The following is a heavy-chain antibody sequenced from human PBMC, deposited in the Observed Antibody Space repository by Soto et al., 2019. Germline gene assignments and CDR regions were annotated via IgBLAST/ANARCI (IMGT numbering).Heavy chain of an antibody. V-gene: IGHV1-2*02. J-gene: IGHJ4*02. CDR2: INPNSGGT. CDR1: GGTFSGYA. CDR3: ARGRVGATGLAY. Sequence: ASVKVSCKASGGTFSGYAISWVRQAPGQGLEWMGWINPNSGGTNYAQKFQGRVTMTRDTSISTAYMELSRLRSDDTAVYYCARGRVGATGLAYWGQGTLVTVSS. D-gene: IGHD1-26*01.